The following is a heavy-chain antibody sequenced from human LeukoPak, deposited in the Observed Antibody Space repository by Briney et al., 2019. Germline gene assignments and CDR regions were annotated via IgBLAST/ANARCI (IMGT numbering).Heavy chain of an antibody. D-gene: IGHD3-10*01. CDR3: ARDVGTMVRGAHDAFDI. CDR2: INYSGGT. CDR1: GASITNSAYH. V-gene: IGHV4-39*07. J-gene: IGHJ3*02. Sequence: SETLSLTCTVSGASITNSAYHWGWIRQPPGKGLEWIGSINYSGGTHYNPSLKSRVTISVDTSKNQFSLKLSSVTAADTAVYYCARDVGTMVRGAHDAFDIWGQGTMVTVSS.